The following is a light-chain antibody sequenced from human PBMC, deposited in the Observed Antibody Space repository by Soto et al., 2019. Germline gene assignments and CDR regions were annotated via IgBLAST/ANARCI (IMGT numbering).Light chain of an antibody. CDR1: SSDIRDSNY. Sequence: QSALTQPPSASGSPGQSVTLSCSGISSDIRDSNYVSWYQQHPGKAPKLVVYEVTKRPSGVPDRFSGSRSGTTAFLTISGLQTEDEADYYCGSKSGSDKHVVFGGGTKLTVL. V-gene: IGLV2-8*01. J-gene: IGLJ2*01. CDR3: GSKSGSDKHVV. CDR2: EVT.